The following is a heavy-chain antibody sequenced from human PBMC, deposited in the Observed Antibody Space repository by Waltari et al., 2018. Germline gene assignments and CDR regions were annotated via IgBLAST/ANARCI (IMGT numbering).Heavy chain of an antibody. D-gene: IGHD6-19*01. CDR3: ARDPLSSGWPFDY. Sequence: QLQLQESCPGLVKPSETLSLTCTVSGCSLSSSSYYWGWIRQPPGKGLEWSGSSYYSGSTYYNPSLKSRVTISVDTSKNQFALKLSSVTAADTAVYYCARDPLSSGWPFDYWGQGTLVTVSS. J-gene: IGHJ4*02. CDR1: GCSLSSSSYY. CDR2: SYYSGST. V-gene: IGHV4-39*07.